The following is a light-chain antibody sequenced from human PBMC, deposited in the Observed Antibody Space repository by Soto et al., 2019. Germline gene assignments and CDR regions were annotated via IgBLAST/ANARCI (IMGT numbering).Light chain of an antibody. CDR2: AAS. J-gene: IGKJ5*01. CDR1: QSVGSN. V-gene: IGKV3-20*01. Sequence: EIEMTQSPATLSVSPGERVTISCRARQSVGSNLAWYQQKPGHAPRRLIYAASSRDTGSPDRFSGGGSGTDFTLTISRLEPEDFAVYFCQQYGYSPITFGQGTRL. CDR3: QQYGYSPIT.